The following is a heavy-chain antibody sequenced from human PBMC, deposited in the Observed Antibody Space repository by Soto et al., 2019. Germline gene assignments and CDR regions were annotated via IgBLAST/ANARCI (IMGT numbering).Heavy chain of an antibody. CDR1: GFTFSNAW. CDR3: CTGGYFLDF. Sequence: EVQMVESGGGLVKPGGSLRLSCAASGFTFSNAWLNWVRQAPGKGLEWVGRIKSKVDGGTTDYATHVKGRLTISRDDSKNTVYLQMNSLKIEDSAVYYCCTGGYFLDFWGQGTLVTVSS. J-gene: IGHJ4*02. D-gene: IGHD3-22*01. CDR2: IKSKVDGGTT. V-gene: IGHV3-15*07.